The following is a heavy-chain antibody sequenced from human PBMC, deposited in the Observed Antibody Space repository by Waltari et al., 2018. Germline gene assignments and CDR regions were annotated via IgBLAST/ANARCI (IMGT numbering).Heavy chain of an antibody. Sequence: EVQLVQSGAEVKKPGESLKISCKGSGYSFTTYWIAWVRRMPGKGLEWMGIIYPGNSDTRYSPSFQGQVTISADKSISTAYLQWSSLKASDTVIYYCARGPSPIGSYLNYYYGMDVWGQGTTVTVSS. V-gene: IGHV5-51*01. CDR1: GYSFTTYW. D-gene: IGHD1-26*01. J-gene: IGHJ6*02. CDR2: IYPGNSDT. CDR3: ARGPSPIGSYLNYYYGMDV.